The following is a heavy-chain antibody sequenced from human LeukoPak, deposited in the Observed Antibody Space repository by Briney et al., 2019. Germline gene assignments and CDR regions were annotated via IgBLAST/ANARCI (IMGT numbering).Heavy chain of an antibody. CDR1: GFTFSSYA. J-gene: IGHJ4*02. V-gene: IGHV3-23*01. D-gene: IGHD2-2*03. CDR3: AKKYPRPGYCSSTSCPTRDDY. Sequence: GGSLRLSCAASGFTFSSYAMSWVCQAPGKGLEWVSAISGSGGSTYYADSVKGRVTIPRDNSKNTLYLQMNSLRAEDTAVYYCAKKYPRPGYCSSTSCPTRDDYWGQGTLVTVSS. CDR2: ISGSGGST.